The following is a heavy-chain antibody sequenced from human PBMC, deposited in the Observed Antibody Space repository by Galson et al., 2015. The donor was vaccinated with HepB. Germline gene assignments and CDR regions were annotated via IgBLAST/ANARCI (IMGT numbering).Heavy chain of an antibody. CDR2: IIPIFGTA. CDR3: ARDLPRIAARPNDAFDI. Sequence: SVKVSCKASGGTFSSYAISWVRQAPGQGLEWMGGIIPIFGTANYAQKFQGRVTITADESTSTAYMELSSLRSEDTAVYYCARDLPRIAARPNDAFDIWGQGTMVTVSS. J-gene: IGHJ3*02. V-gene: IGHV1-69*13. CDR1: GGTFSSYA. D-gene: IGHD6-6*01.